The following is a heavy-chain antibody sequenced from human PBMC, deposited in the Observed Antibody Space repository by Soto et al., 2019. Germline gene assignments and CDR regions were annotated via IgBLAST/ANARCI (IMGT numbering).Heavy chain of an antibody. CDR3: ASTHDGSYLPPLFDY. CDR1: GYTFTSYG. CDR2: ISAYNGNT. Sequence: GASVKVSCKASGYTFTSYGISWVRQAPGQGLEWMGWISAYNGNTNYAQKLQGRVTMTTDTSTSTAYMELRSLRSEDTAVYYCASTHDGSYLPPLFDYGARGTLVTVSS. V-gene: IGHV1-18*01. J-gene: IGHJ4*02. D-gene: IGHD1-26*01.